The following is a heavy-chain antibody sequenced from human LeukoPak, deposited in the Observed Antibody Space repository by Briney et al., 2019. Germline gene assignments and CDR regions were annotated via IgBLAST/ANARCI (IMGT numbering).Heavy chain of an antibody. D-gene: IGHD5-12*01. Sequence: GASVKVSCKASGCTFTGYYMHWVRPAPGQGLEWMGWINPNSGGTNYAQKFQGRVTMTRDTSISTAYMELSRLRSDDTAVYYCARDIGVATIDYWGQGTLVTVSS. J-gene: IGHJ4*02. CDR3: ARDIGVATIDY. CDR1: GCTFTGYY. CDR2: INPNSGGT. V-gene: IGHV1-2*02.